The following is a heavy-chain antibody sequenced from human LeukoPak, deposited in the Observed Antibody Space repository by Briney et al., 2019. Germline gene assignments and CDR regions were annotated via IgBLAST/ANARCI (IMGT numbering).Heavy chain of an antibody. D-gene: IGHD3-22*01. V-gene: IGHV1-69*04. CDR1: GGTFSSYA. CDR2: IIPILGIA. J-gene: IGHJ6*02. CDR3: ARGFSPVYYYDSSGPTYGMDV. Sequence: ASVKVSCKASGGTFSSYAISWVRQAPGQGLEWMGRIIPILGIANYAQKFQGRVTITADKSTSTAYMELSSLRSEDTAVYYCARGFSPVYYYDSSGPTYGMDVWGQGTTVTVSS.